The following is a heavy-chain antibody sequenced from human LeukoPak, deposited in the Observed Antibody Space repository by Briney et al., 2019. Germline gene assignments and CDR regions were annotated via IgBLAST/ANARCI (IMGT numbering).Heavy chain of an antibody. CDR2: ISWNSGSI. V-gene: IGHV3-9*01. D-gene: IGHD6-13*01. J-gene: IGHJ4*02. Sequence: PGGSLRLSCAASGFTFDDYAMHWVRQAPGKGLEWVSGISWNSGSIGYADSVKGRFTISRDNAKNSLYLQMNSLRAEDTALYYCATTAAAGTDPPGFDYXGQGTLVTVSS. CDR3: ATTAAAGTDPPGFDY. CDR1: GFTFDDYA.